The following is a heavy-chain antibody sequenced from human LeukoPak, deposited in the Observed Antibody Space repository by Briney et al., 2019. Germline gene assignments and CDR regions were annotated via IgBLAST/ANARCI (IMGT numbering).Heavy chain of an antibody. Sequence: ASVQVSCKGSGYTFTSYGISWVRQASEQGREWMGWISAYNGNTNYAQKLHGRVTMTTETSTSTAYMELRSLRSDGAAVYYCALHVLLFGWRNWFDPWGQGNLVTVSS. CDR3: ALHVLLFGWRNWFDP. J-gene: IGHJ5*02. V-gene: IGHV1-18*04. D-gene: IGHD2-21*02. CDR2: ISAYNGNT. CDR1: GYTFTSYG.